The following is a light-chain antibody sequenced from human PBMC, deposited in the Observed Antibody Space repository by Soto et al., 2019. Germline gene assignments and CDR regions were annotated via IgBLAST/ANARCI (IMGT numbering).Light chain of an antibody. J-gene: IGLJ1*01. CDR2: GVS. V-gene: IGLV2-14*01. CDR3: SSYTSSITPYV. Sequence: QSALTQPPSASGSPGQSVTISCTGTSSDVGAYKYVAWYQQHPGKAPKLLIYGVSSRPSGVSNRFSGSKSGNAAYLTISGLQADDEAEYYCSSYTSSITPYVFGTGTKVTVL. CDR1: SSDVGAYKY.